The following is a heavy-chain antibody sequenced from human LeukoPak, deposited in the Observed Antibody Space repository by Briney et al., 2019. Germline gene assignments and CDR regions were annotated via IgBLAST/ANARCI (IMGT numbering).Heavy chain of an antibody. J-gene: IGHJ3*01. CDR2: IYSDDDK. D-gene: IGHD3-10*01. CDR3: AHRLWVRGSGYYSAFDV. CDR1: GFSLTTSGVG. V-gene: IGHV2-5*02. Sequence: SGPTLVKPTQTLTLTCTVSGFSLTTSGVGVGWIRQPPGKALEWLAMIYSDDDKRYSPSLQSRLTITKDNSKNQVVLTMSNVDPVDTGTYYCAHRLWVRGSGYYSAFDVWGQGTLVTVSS.